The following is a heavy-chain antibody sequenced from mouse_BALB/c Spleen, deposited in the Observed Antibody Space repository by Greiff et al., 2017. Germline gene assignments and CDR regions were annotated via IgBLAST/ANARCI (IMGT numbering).Heavy chain of an antibody. J-gene: IGHJ2*01. D-gene: IGHD2-3*01. CDR3: ARLDGYYSYFDY. CDR2: ISSGGSYT. Sequence: EVKLMESGGGLVKPGGSLKLSCAASGFTFSDYYMYWVRQTPEKRLEWVATISSGGSYTYYPDSVKGRITISRDNAKNTLYLQMSSLKYEDNAMFYCARLDGYYSYFDYWGQGTTLTVSS. V-gene: IGHV5-4*02. CDR1: GFTFSDYY.